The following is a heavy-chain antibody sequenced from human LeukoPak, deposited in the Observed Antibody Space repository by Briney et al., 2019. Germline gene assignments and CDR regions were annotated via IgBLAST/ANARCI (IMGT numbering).Heavy chain of an antibody. J-gene: IGHJ4*02. CDR2: ISSSGSTI. D-gene: IGHD3-10*01. CDR1: GFTFSSYE. V-gene: IGHV3-48*03. CDR3: ARRGGTMVRGVIIYEGGFDY. Sequence: GGSLRLSCAASGFTFSSYEMNWVRQAPGKGLEWVSYISSSGSTIYYADSVKGRFTISRDNAKNSLYLQMNSLRAEDTAVYYCARRGGTMVRGVIIYEGGFDYWGQGTLVTVSS.